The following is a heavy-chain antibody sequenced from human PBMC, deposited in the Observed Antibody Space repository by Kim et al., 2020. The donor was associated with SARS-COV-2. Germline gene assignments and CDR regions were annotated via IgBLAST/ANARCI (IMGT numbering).Heavy chain of an antibody. CDR2: ISYDGSNK. CDR1: GFTFSSYA. Sequence: GGSLRLSCAASGFTFSSYAMHWVRQAPGKGLEWVAVISYDGSNKYYADSVKGRFTISRDNSKNTLYLQMNSLRAEDTAVYYCARDAEQLVLNGMDVWGQG. V-gene: IGHV3-30-3*01. J-gene: IGHJ6*02. CDR3: ARDAEQLVLNGMDV. D-gene: IGHD6-6*01.